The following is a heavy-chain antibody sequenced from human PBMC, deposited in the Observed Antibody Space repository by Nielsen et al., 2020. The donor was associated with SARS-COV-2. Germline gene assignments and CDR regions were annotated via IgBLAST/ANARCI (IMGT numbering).Heavy chain of an antibody. Sequence: GESLKISCAASGFTFRSYEMNWVRQAPGKGLEWVSYISSSGSTIYYADSVKGRFTISRDNSKNTLYLQMNSLRAEDTAVYYCAKDKYQLLNYGMDVWGQGTTVTVSS. CDR2: ISSSGSTI. V-gene: IGHV3-48*03. CDR1: GFTFRSYE. J-gene: IGHJ6*02. D-gene: IGHD2-2*01. CDR3: AKDKYQLLNYGMDV.